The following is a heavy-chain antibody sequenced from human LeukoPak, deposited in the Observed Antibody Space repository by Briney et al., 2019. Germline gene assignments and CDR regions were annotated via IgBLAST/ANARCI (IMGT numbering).Heavy chain of an antibody. CDR2: ISGSGGST. CDR3: VSLKYSSAWFFDY. V-gene: IGHV3-23*01. CDR1: GFTFSSYA. Sequence: GGSLRLSCAASGFTFSSYAMSWVRQAPGRGLEWVSAISGSGGSTYYADSVKGRFTISRDNSKNTLYLQMNSLRAEDTAVYYCVSLKYSSAWFFDYWGQGTLVTVSS. D-gene: IGHD6-19*01. J-gene: IGHJ4*02.